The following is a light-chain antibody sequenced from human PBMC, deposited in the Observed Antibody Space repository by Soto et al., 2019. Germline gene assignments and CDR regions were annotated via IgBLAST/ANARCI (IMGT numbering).Light chain of an antibody. CDR2: LGS. J-gene: IGKJ1*01. Sequence: DIVMTQSPLSLPVTPGEPASISCRSSQSLLHSNGYNYLDWYLQKPGQSPQLLFYLGSSRASGVPDRFSGSGSGRDFTLKISRVEAEDVGVYYCMQALQTPLTFGQGTKVEIK. CDR3: MQALQTPLT. V-gene: IGKV2-28*01. CDR1: QSLLHSNGYNY.